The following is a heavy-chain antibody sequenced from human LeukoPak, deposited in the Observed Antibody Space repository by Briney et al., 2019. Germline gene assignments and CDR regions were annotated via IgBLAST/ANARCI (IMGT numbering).Heavy chain of an antibody. Sequence: PGGSLRLSCAASGFTFSSYSMNWVRQAPGKGLEWVSYISSSSSTIYYADSVKGRFIISRDNSKNTLSLQMNSLTAGDTAVYYCVRGPRYYDDSGFHYGVFDIWGQGTVVTVSS. CDR2: ISSSSSTI. V-gene: IGHV3-48*01. J-gene: IGHJ3*02. CDR3: VRGPRYYDDSGFHYGVFDI. CDR1: GFTFSSYS. D-gene: IGHD3-16*01.